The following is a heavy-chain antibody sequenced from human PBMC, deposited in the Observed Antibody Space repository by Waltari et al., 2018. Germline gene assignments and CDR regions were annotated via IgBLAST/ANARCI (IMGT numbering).Heavy chain of an antibody. V-gene: IGHV3-74*01. CDR2: INNDGSDT. CDR3: TRDRPHSWFDP. Sequence: EGELVESGGGLVQPGGSLRPSCAASGFTFSNYWMHWVRQVPGQGLGWVARINNDGSDTIYADFVKGRFSISRDNAKNTLYLQMNSLRVEDTAVYFCTRDRPHSWFDPWGHGTLVTVSS. D-gene: IGHD6-6*01. J-gene: IGHJ5*02. CDR1: GFTFSNYW.